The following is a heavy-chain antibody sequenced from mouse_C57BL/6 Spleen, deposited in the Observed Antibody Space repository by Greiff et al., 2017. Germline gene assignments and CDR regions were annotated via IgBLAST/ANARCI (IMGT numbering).Heavy chain of an antibody. J-gene: IGHJ1*03. CDR1: GYTFTSYW. V-gene: IGHV1-59*01. D-gene: IGHD2-10*02. CDR2: IDPSDSYT. Sequence: QVQLQQPGAELVRPGTSVKLSCKASGYTFTSYWMHWVKQRPGQGLEWIGVIDPSDSYTNYNQKFKGKATLTVDTSSSTAYMQLSSLTSEDSAVYYCARGGDSYGNFYWYFDVWGTGTTVTVSS. CDR3: ARGGDSYGNFYWYFDV.